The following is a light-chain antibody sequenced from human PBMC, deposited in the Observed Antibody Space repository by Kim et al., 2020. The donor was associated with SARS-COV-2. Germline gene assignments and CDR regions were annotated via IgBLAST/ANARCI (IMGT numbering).Light chain of an antibody. V-gene: IGKV3-20*01. CDR2: GAS. CDR3: QQYGSSPFT. CDR1: QSVSNNY. J-gene: IGKJ3*01. Sequence: EIVLTQSPGTLPLSPGERATLSCRASQSVSNNYLAWHQQKPGQTPRLLIYGASNRATGTPDRFSGSGSGTDFTLTISRLEPEDFAVYYCQQYGSSPFTFGPGTKVDIK.